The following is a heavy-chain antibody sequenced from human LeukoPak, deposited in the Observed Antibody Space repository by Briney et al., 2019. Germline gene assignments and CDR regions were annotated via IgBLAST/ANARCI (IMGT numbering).Heavy chain of an antibody. CDR2: VSAYNAHT. D-gene: IGHD2-2*01. CDR1: GYTFTNYG. CDR3: ARTLGYCGSTSCYEVFDY. Sequence: ASVKVSCKASGYTFTNYGFTWVREAPGQGLEWVGWVSAYNAHTNYAQKVQGRVTMTTDTSTSTAYMELRSLRSDDTAVYYCARTLGYCGSTSCYEVFDYWGQGTLVTVSS. J-gene: IGHJ4*02. V-gene: IGHV1-18*04.